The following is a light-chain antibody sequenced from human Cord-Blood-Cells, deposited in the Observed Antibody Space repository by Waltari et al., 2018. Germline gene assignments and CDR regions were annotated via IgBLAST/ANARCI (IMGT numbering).Light chain of an antibody. V-gene: IGLV8-61*01. Sequence: QTVVTQEPSFSVSPGGTVTLTCGFLSRSVSTSYYPSWYQQTPGQAPRTLIYSTNTRSSGVPDRFSGSILGNKAALTITGAQADDESDYYCVLYMGSGISVFGGGTKLTVL. CDR3: VLYMGSGISV. CDR2: STN. J-gene: IGLJ3*02. CDR1: SRSVSTSYY.